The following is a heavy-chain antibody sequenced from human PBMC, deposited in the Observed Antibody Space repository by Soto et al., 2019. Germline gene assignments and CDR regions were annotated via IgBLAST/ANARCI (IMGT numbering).Heavy chain of an antibody. V-gene: IGHV4-34*01. CDR2: INHSGST. J-gene: IGHJ6*01. CDR3: ARLGYCSSTSCYTYYYYG. Sequence: SETLSLTCAVYGGSFSGYYLSWIRQPPGKGLEWIGEINHSGSTNYNPSLKSRVTISVDTSKNQFSLKLSSVTAADTAVYYCARLGYCSSTSCYTYYYYG. D-gene: IGHD2-2*01. CDR1: GGSFSGYY.